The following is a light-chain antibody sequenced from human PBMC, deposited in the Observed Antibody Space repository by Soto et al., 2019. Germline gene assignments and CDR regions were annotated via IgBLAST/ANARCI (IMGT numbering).Light chain of an antibody. CDR3: SSYTTSNTRQIV. Sequence: SVLSQPGSMSGSPGQSITNSCTGTSSDVGGYNYVSWYQHHLCKAPKLIIYDVSNRPSGVSIRFSGSKSDNTASLTISGLQPEDEADYHCSSYTTSNTRQIVFGTGTKVTVL. J-gene: IGLJ1*01. CDR1: SSDVGGYNY. CDR2: DVS. V-gene: IGLV2-14*03.